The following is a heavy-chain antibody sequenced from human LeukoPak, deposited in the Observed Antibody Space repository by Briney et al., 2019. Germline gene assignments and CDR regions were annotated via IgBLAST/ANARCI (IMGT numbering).Heavy chain of an antibody. CDR3: ARIRPAGRSTANWFDP. J-gene: IGHJ5*02. D-gene: IGHD2-2*01. CDR2: INHSGST. CDR1: GGSFSGYY. V-gene: IGHV4-34*01. Sequence: SETLSLTCAVYGGSFSGYYWSWIRQPPGKGLEWIGEINHSGSTNYNPSLKSRVTISVDTSKNQFPLKLSSVTAADTAVYYCARIRPAGRSTANWFDPWGQGTLVTVSS.